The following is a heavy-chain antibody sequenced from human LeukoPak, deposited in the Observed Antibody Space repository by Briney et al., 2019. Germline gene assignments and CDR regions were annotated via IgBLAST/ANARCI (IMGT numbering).Heavy chain of an antibody. J-gene: IGHJ4*02. D-gene: IGHD1-26*01. V-gene: IGHV3-48*03. CDR1: GFTFSTYE. Sequence: GGSLRLSCAASGFTFSTYEMNWVRQAPGKGLEWVSYISSTSTTIYYADSVKGRFTISRDNAKNSLYLQMSSLRAEDTALYYCASGGIYYGAAFDFWGQGTLVTVSS. CDR3: ASGGIYYGAAFDF. CDR2: ISSTSTTI.